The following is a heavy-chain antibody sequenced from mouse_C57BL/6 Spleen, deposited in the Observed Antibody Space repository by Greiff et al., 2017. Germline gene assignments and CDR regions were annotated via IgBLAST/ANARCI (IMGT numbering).Heavy chain of an antibody. V-gene: IGHV7-1*01. CDR1: GFTFSDFY. D-gene: IGHD4-1*01. J-gene: IGHJ1*03. CDR3: ARDALTGNNWDFDV. Sequence: EVQVVESGGGLVQSGRSLRLSCATSGFTFSDFYMEWVRQAPGKGLEWIAASRNKANDDPTEYSASVKGRFIVSRDTSQSILYLQMNALRAEDTAIYYCARDALTGNNWDFDVWGTGTSVTVSS. CDR2: SRNKANDDPT.